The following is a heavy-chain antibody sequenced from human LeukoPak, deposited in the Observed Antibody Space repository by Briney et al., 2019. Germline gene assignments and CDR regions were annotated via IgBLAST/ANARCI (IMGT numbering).Heavy chain of an antibody. Sequence: ASVKVSCKASGYTFTSYGISWVRQAPGQGLEWMGWISAYNGNTNYVQKLQGRVTMTTDTSTSTAYMELRSLRSDDTAVYYCARVPAIRITIFGVVIMDNWFDPWGQGTLVTVSS. CDR2: ISAYNGNT. CDR3: ARVPAIRITIFGVVIMDNWFDP. D-gene: IGHD3-3*01. V-gene: IGHV1-18*01. CDR1: GYTFTSYG. J-gene: IGHJ5*02.